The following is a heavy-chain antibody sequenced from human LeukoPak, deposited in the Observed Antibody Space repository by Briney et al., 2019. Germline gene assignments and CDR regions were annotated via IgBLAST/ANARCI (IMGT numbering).Heavy chain of an antibody. CDR1: GFTFXSYA. D-gene: IGHD3-22*01. V-gene: IGHV3-23*01. J-gene: IGHJ4*02. Sequence: GSLRLSCXXSGFTFXSYAMSWVRQAPGKGLEWVSAISGSGGSTYYADSVKGRFTISRDNSKNTLYLQMNSLRAEDTAVYYCAKDRTYYYDSSGDELDYWGQGTLVTVSS. CDR2: ISGSGGST. CDR3: AKDRTYYYDSSGDELDY.